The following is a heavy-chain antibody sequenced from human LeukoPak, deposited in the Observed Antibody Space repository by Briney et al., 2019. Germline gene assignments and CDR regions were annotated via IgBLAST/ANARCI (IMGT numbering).Heavy chain of an antibody. CDR3: ASLIRSSGYYFSY. CDR1: GGSFSGYY. D-gene: IGHD3-22*01. J-gene: IGHJ4*02. CDR2: INHSGST. V-gene: IGHV4-34*01. Sequence: SETLSLTCAVYGGSFSGYYWSWIRQPPGKGLEWIGEINHSGSTNYNPSLKSRVTISVDTSKNRFSLKLSSVTAADTAVYYCASLIRSSGYYFSYWGQGTLVTVSS.